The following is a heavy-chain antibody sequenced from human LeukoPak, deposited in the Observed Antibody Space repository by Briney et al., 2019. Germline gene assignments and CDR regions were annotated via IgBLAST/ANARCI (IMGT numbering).Heavy chain of an antibody. Sequence: GGSLRLSCAASGFTFSSYSMNWVRQAPGKGLEWVSSISSSSSYIYYADSVKGRFTISRDNAKNSLYLQMNSLRAEDTAVYYCARTPPIAARRGGLTYYYYYMDVWGKGTTVTVSS. CDR1: GFTFSSYS. D-gene: IGHD6-6*01. V-gene: IGHV3-21*01. CDR3: ARTPPIAARRGGLTYYYYYMDV. CDR2: ISSSSSYI. J-gene: IGHJ6*03.